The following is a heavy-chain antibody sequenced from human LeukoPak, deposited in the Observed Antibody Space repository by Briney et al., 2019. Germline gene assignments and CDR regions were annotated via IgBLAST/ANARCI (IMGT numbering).Heavy chain of an antibody. CDR1: GFTFSSYD. Sequence: PGGSLILSCASSGFTFSSYDMHWVHQPTGEGLEWVSAIGSADNKYYPGSVKGRFTIPRENAKNSLHLQMNSLRAGDTAVYYCAREVPDITTAGWYFDLWGRGTLVTVSS. V-gene: IGHV3-13*01. J-gene: IGHJ2*01. D-gene: IGHD1-14*01. CDR3: AREVPDITTAGWYFDL. CDR2: IGSADNK.